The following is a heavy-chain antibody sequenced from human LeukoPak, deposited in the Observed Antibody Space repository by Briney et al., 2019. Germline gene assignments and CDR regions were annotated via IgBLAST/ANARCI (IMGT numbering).Heavy chain of an antibody. CDR2: ISGSGGSQ. Sequence: GGSLRLSCAASGFTFSSYVMSWVREAPGEGLEWGSGISGSGGSQYYADSVKGRFTISRDNSNNTLYLQVNTLRAEDTAIYYCRKDSLPSYRGYFDLWGQGTLVPVSS. D-gene: IGHD4-11*01. J-gene: IGHJ4*02. CDR3: RKDSLPSYRGYFDL. V-gene: IGHV3-23*01. CDR1: GFTFSSYV.